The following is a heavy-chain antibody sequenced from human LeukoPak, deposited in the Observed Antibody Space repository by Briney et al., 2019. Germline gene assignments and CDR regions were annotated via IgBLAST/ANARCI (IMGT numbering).Heavy chain of an antibody. D-gene: IGHD2-15*01. CDR1: GFTFSSYS. CDR3: ARVSGILGY. CDR2: ISSSSSTI. V-gene: IGHV3-48*01. Sequence: GGSLRLSCAASGFTFSSYSMNWVRQAPGKGLEWVSYISSSSSTIYYADSVKGRFTTSRDNAKNSLYLQMNSLRAEDTAVYYCARVSGILGYWGQGTLVTVSS. J-gene: IGHJ4*02.